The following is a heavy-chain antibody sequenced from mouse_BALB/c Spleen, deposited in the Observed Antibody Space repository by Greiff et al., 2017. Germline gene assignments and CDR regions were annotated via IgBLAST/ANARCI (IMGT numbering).Heavy chain of an antibody. CDR3: ARHARPDWYFDV. J-gene: IGHJ1*01. CDR1: GFAFSSYD. CDR2: ISSGGGST. Sequence: EVKLVESGGGLVKPGGSLKLSCAASGFAFSSYDMSWVRQTPEKRLEWVAYISSGGGSTYYPDTVKGRFTISRDNAKNTLYLQMSSLKSEDTAMYYCARHARPDWYFDVWGAGTTVTVSS. V-gene: IGHV5-12-1*01.